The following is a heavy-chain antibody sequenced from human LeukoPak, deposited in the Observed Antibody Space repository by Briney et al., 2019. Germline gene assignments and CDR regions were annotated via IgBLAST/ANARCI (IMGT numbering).Heavy chain of an antibody. Sequence: GGSLRLSCAASGFTFSSYAMHWVRQAPGKGLEYVSAISSSGDSTYYADSVKGRFTVSRDNSKNTLYLQMSSLRPEDAAVYYCVKDGMAVAGTAPLDHWGQGILVTVSS. CDR3: VKDGMAVAGTAPLDH. CDR2: ISSSGDST. J-gene: IGHJ4*02. CDR1: GFTFSSYA. V-gene: IGHV3-64D*09. D-gene: IGHD6-19*01.